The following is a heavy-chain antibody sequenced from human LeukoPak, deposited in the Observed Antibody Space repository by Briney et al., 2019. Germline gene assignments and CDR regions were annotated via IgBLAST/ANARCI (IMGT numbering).Heavy chain of an antibody. J-gene: IGHJ4*02. CDR2: LSGSGGAT. CDR3: AKDVEATGSYYFDY. Sequence: GGSLRLSCAASGFTFSSYAMSWVRQAPGKGLEWVSGLSGSGGATYYADSVKGRFTISRDNSKNTLYLQMNGLRADDTAVYCCAKDVEATGSYYFDYWGQGTLVTVSS. CDR1: GFTFSSYA. V-gene: IGHV3-23*01. D-gene: IGHD5-12*01.